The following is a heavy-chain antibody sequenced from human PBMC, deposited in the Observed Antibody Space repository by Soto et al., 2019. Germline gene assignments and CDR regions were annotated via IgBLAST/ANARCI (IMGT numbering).Heavy chain of an antibody. J-gene: IGHJ6*02. D-gene: IGHD3-10*01. CDR1: GYTFTSYG. Sequence: QVQLVQSGAEVKKPGASVKVSCKASGYTFTSYGINWVRQAPGQGLEWMGWISTYNGNTNFAQNLQGRVSLTTDTSTSTDYMELRSLRFDDTAIYYCARGITMVRGVQYYYYGMDVWGQGTTVTVSS. CDR2: ISTYNGNT. CDR3: ARGITMVRGVQYYYYGMDV. V-gene: IGHV1-18*01.